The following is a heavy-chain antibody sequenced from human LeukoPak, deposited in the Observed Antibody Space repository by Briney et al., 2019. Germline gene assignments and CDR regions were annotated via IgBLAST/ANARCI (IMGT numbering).Heavy chain of an antibody. D-gene: IGHD2-21*02. V-gene: IGHV3-30*18. Sequence: PGGSLRLSCAASGFTFSSYGMYWVRQAPGKGLEWVAVISYDGSNKYYADSVKGRFTISRDNSKNTLYLQMNSLRAEDTAVYYCAKDQVAYCGGDCLSGFDPWGQGTLVTVSS. J-gene: IGHJ5*02. CDR2: ISYDGSNK. CDR1: GFTFSSYG. CDR3: AKDQVAYCGGDCLSGFDP.